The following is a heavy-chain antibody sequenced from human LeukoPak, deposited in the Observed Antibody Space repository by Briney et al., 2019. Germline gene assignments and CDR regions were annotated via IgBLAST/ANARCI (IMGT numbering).Heavy chain of an antibody. CDR1: GFTFSSYE. Sequence: AGGSLRLSCPASGFTFSSYEMNWVRQAPGKGLEWVSYISSSGSTIYYADSVKGRFTISRDNAKNSLYLQMNSLRAEDTAVYYCAREGGSGWYSGWFDPWGQGTLVTVSS. V-gene: IGHV3-48*03. J-gene: IGHJ5*02. CDR2: ISSSGSTI. D-gene: IGHD6-19*01. CDR3: AREGGSGWYSGWFDP.